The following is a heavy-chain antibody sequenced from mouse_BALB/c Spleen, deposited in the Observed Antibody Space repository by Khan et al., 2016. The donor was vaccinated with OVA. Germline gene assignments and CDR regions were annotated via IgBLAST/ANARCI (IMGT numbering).Heavy chain of an antibody. CDR3: SSSKKIVATYFDY. J-gene: IGHJ2*01. V-gene: IGHV1S81*02. CDR1: GYTFTSYW. CDR2: INPTNGRT. D-gene: IGHD1-1*01. Sequence: QVQLKQSGAELVKPGASVKMSCKASGYTFTSYWMHWVKQRLGQGLEWIAEINPTNGRTYYNEKFKSKATLTVDKSSSTAYMLLSGLTFEDSAVYYLSSSKKIVATYFDYWGQGTTLTVSS.